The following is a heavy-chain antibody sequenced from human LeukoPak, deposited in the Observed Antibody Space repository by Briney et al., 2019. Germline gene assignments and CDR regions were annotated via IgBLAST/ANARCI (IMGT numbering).Heavy chain of an antibody. D-gene: IGHD2-15*01. V-gene: IGHV1-18*01. CDR1: VYTFTSYG. J-gene: IGHJ6*02. Sequence: GGSVKVSCKASVYTFTSYGISWVRQAPGQGLEWMGWISACNGNTNYAQKLQGRVTMTTDTSTSTAYMELRRLRSDDTAVYYCAREPIGYCSGGSCYSDYYYGMDVWGQGTTVPVSS. CDR2: ISACNGNT. CDR3: AREPIGYCSGGSCYSDYYYGMDV.